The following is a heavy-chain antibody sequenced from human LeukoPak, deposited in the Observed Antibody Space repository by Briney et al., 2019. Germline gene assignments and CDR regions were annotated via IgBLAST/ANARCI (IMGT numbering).Heavy chain of an antibody. J-gene: IGHJ4*02. CDR3: ARDRSPYYYDSSGYYLHY. D-gene: IGHD3-22*01. V-gene: IGHV1-69*13. CDR2: IIPIFGTA. CDR1: GGTFSSYA. Sequence: GALVKVSCKASGGTFSSYAISWVRQAPGQGLEWMGGIIPIFGTANYAQKFQGRVTITADESTSTAYMELSSLRSEDTAVYYCARDRSPYYYDSSGYYLHYWGQGTLVTVSS.